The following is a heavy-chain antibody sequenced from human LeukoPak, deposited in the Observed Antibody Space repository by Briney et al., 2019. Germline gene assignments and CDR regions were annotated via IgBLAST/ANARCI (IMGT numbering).Heavy chain of an antibody. Sequence: GGSLRLSCAASGFIFSDYSMSWIPQAPGKGLEWVSYISTHSTYTHYADSVRGRFTISRDNAKNSLYLQMNSLRAEDTAVYYCATYYYASGSSDWGQGTLVTVSS. V-gene: IGHV3-11*03. J-gene: IGHJ4*02. CDR1: GFIFSDYS. CDR2: ISTHSTYT. D-gene: IGHD3-10*01. CDR3: ATYYYASGSSD.